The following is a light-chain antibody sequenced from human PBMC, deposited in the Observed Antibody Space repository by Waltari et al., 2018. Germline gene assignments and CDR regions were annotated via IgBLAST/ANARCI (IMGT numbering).Light chain of an antibody. Sequence: YEQHPGKAPRRRVVDFSFWRSGLSSRFSGSESGDTASLTISGLQAEDEADYYCSTYIGSRTLDLFGGGTSLTVL. V-gene: IGLV2-14*03. CDR3: STYIGSRTLDL. J-gene: IGLJ3*02. CDR2: DFS.